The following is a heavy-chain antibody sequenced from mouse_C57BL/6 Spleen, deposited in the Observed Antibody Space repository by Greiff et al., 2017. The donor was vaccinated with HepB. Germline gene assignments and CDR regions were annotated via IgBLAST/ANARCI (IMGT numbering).Heavy chain of an antibody. V-gene: IGHV2-9-1*01. CDR1: GFSLTSYA. D-gene: IGHD1-1*01. CDR3: ARNYGHYYGSSDYAMDY. J-gene: IGHJ4*01. CDR2: IWTGGGT. Sequence: QVQLQQSGPGLVAPSQSLSITCTVSGFSLTSYAISWVRQPPGKGLEWLGVIWTGGGTNYNSALKSRLSISKVNTKSQVFLKMNSLQTDDTARYYCARNYGHYYGSSDYAMDYWGQGTSVTVSS.